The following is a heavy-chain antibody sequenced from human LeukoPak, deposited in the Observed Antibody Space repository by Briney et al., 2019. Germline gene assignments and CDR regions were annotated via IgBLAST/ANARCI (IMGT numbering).Heavy chain of an antibody. J-gene: IGHJ4*02. V-gene: IGHV3-23*01. CDR3: ATVLVGSSGWLSEY. CDR2: ISGTGDHP. Sequence: GGSLRLSCAASGFTFTHYAMSWFRQAPGKGLDLVSTISGTGDHPYYAASVKGRFTISRDNSRSTLYLQMNSLRAEDTAIYYCATVLVGSSGWLSEYWGQGTLVTVSS. CDR1: GFTFTHYA. D-gene: IGHD6-19*01.